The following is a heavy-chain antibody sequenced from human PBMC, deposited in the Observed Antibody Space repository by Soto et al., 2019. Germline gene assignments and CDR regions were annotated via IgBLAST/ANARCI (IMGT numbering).Heavy chain of an antibody. Sequence: HPGGSLRLSCAASGFTVSSNYMSWVRQAPGKGLEWVSVIYSGGSTYYADSVKGRFTISRDNSKNTLYLQMNSLRAEDTAVYYCARAGSRTAYRAFDIWGQGTMVTVSS. CDR3: ARAGSRTAYRAFDI. V-gene: IGHV3-66*01. J-gene: IGHJ3*02. D-gene: IGHD2-15*01. CDR2: IYSGGST. CDR1: GFTVSSNY.